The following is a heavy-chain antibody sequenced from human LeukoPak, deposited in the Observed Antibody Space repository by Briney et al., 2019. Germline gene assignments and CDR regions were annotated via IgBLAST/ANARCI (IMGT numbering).Heavy chain of an antibody. CDR3: AKDRTYSGYDDYFDY. Sequence: PGGSLRLSCAASGFTFSSYAMSWVRQAPGKGLEWVSAISGSGGSTYYADSVKGRFTISRDNSKNTLYLQMNSLRAEDTAAYYCAKDRTYSGYDDYFDYWGQGTLVTVSS. D-gene: IGHD5-12*01. CDR2: ISGSGGST. J-gene: IGHJ4*02. V-gene: IGHV3-23*01. CDR1: GFTFSSYA.